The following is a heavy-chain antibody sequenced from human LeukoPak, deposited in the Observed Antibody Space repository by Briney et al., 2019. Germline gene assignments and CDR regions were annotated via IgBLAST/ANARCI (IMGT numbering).Heavy chain of an antibody. J-gene: IGHJ4*02. D-gene: IGHD3-22*01. CDR3: ARDKGYYYDSSGYYYVNRNFDY. CDR1: GYTFTSYG. V-gene: IGHV1-18*01. CDR2: ISAYNGNT. Sequence: GASVKVSCKASGYTFTSYGISWVRQAPGQGLEWMGWISAYNGNTNYAQKLQGRVTMTTDTSTSTAYMELRSLRSDDTAVYYCARDKGYYYDSSGYYYVNRNFDYWGQGTLVTVSS.